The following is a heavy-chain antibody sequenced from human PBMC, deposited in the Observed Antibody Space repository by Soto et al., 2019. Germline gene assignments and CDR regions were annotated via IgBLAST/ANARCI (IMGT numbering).Heavy chain of an antibody. CDR1: GYTFTSYY. J-gene: IGHJ4*02. CDR3: ARVSTGTGWNPFDY. CDR2: INPSGGST. Sequence: QVQLVQSGAEVKKPGASVKVSCKASGYTFTSYYMHWVRQAPGQGLEWMGIINPSGGSTSYAQKFKGQATMNRDTPTSTVYMELCSLRSEDTDVYYCARVSTGTGWNPFDYWGQGTLVTVSS. V-gene: IGHV1-46*03. D-gene: IGHD1-1*01.